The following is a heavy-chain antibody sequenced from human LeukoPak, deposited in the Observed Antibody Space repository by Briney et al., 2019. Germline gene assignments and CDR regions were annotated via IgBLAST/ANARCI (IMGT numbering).Heavy chain of an antibody. Sequence: GGSLRLSCAASGFTFSSYSMNWVRQAPGKGLEWVSSISSSSSYIYYADSVKGRFTISRDNAKNSLYLQMNSLRAEDTAVYYCARDHLVAATTLMFDPWGQGTLVTVSS. CDR3: ARDHLVAATTLMFDP. CDR1: GFTFSSYS. CDR2: ISSSSSYI. V-gene: IGHV3-21*01. D-gene: IGHD1-26*01. J-gene: IGHJ5*02.